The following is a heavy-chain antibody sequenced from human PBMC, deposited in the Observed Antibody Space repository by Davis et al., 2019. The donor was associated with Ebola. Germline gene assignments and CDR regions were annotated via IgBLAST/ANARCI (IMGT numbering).Heavy chain of an antibody. CDR2: TYYNSKWYK. J-gene: IGHJ3*02. Sequence: HSQTLSLTCAISGDSVSGNSGAWNWIRQSPSRGLEWLGRTYYNSKWYKDYAVSLKSRITFNPDTSKNQFSLQLESVTPEDTAIYYCARVNWGAGKAFDIWGQGSMVTVSS. CDR1: GDSVSGNSGA. V-gene: IGHV6-1*01. D-gene: IGHD7-27*01. CDR3: ARVNWGAGKAFDI.